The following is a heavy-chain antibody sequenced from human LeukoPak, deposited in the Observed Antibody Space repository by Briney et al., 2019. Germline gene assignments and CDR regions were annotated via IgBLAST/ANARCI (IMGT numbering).Heavy chain of an antibody. J-gene: IGHJ4*02. CDR1: GGSISSYY. D-gene: IGHD3-10*01. CDR3: AREGYYGSGEFDY. CDR2: IYYSGST. V-gene: IGHV4-59*01. Sequence: SETLSLTCTVSGGSISSYYWSWIRQPPGKGLEGIGYIYYSGSTNYNPSLKSRVTISVDTSKNQFSLKMSSVTAADTAVYYCAREGYYGSGEFDYWGQGTLVTVSS.